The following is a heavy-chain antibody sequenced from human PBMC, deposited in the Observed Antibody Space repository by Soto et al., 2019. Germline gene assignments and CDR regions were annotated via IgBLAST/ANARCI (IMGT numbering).Heavy chain of an antibody. J-gene: IGHJ4*02. CDR2: ISSRGSA. Sequence: SETLSLTCTVSGGTVSSGGYSWRWLRQPPGPGLAWIGYISSRGSANYTPSLKSRVPISVDTSKNQFSLKLTSVTAADTAVYFCAMAGNYRYFDAWGQGTLVTVSS. D-gene: IGHD1-7*01. CDR3: AMAGNYRYFDA. CDR1: GGTVSSGGYS. V-gene: IGHV4-61*08.